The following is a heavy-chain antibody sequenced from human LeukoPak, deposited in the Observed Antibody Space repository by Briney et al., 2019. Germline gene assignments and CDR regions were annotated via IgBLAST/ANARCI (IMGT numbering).Heavy chain of an antibody. V-gene: IGHV1-18*01. CDR3: ARGTCTNGVCYIFDY. D-gene: IGHD2-8*01. Sequence: ASVKVSCKASGYTFTSYGISWVRQAPGQGLEWMGWISAYNGNTNYAQKLQGRVTMTTDTSTSTAYMELSSLRSEDTAVYYCARGTCTNGVCYIFDYWGQGTLVTVSS. CDR1: GYTFTSYG. J-gene: IGHJ4*02. CDR2: ISAYNGNT.